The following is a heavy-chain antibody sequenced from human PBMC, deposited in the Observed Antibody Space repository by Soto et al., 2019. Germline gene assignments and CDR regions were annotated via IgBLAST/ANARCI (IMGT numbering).Heavy chain of an antibody. Sequence: EVQLVESGGGLVKPGGSLRLSCAASGFTFSTSTMNWVRQAPGKGLEWVSSISKSSNNIYYADSVKGRFTISRDNAKNSLYLQMNSLRAEDTAVYYCARTTSDPWGQGTLVTVSS. CDR1: GFTFSTST. D-gene: IGHD1-26*01. CDR3: ARTTSDP. CDR2: ISKSSNNI. J-gene: IGHJ5*02. V-gene: IGHV3-21*01.